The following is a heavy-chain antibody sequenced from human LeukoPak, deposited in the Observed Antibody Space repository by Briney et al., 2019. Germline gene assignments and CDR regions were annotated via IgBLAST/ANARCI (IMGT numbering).Heavy chain of an antibody. V-gene: IGHV3-9*03. CDR1: GFTFDDYA. CDR2: ISWNSGSI. CDR3: AKGEGYSYGYSAFDI. D-gene: IGHD5-18*01. J-gene: IGHJ3*02. Sequence: GGSLRLSCAASGFTFDDYAMHWVRQAPGRGLEWVSGISWNSGSIGYADSVKGRFTISRDNAKNSLYLQMNSLRAEDMALYYCAKGEGYSYGYSAFDIWGQGTMVTVSS.